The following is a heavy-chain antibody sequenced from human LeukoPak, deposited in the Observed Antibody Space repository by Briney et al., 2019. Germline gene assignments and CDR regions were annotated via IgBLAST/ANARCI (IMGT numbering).Heavy chain of an antibody. CDR1: GFTFSSYW. V-gene: IGHV3-7*01. D-gene: IGHD1-26*01. Sequence: PGGSLRLSCAASGFTFSSYWMSWVRQAPGKGLEWVANIKQDGSEKYYVDSVKGRFTISRDNAKNSLYLQMNSLRAEDTAVYYCARDLSVGATTVGYYYYYMDVWGKGTTVTVSS. J-gene: IGHJ6*03. CDR2: IKQDGSEK. CDR3: ARDLSVGATTVGYYYYYMDV.